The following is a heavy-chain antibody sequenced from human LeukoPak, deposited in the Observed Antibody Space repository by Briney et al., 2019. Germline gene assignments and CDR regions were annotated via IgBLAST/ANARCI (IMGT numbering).Heavy chain of an antibody. V-gene: IGHV3-7*03. J-gene: IGHJ4*02. Sequence: GGSLRLSCAASGFTFSSYWMSWVRQAPGKGLEWVANIKQDGSEKYYVDSVKGRFTISRDNARNSLYLQMNSLRAEDTAVYYCARDPPYCGGDRYSDYWGQGTLVTVSS. D-gene: IGHD2-21*02. CDR3: ARDPPYCGGDRYSDY. CDR2: IKQDGSEK. CDR1: GFTFSSYW.